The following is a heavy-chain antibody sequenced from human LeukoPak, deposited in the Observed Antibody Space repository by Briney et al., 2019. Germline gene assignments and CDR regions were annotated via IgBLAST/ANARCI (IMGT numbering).Heavy chain of an antibody. J-gene: IGHJ4*02. CDR2: IYPDDSDT. D-gene: IGHD6-19*01. CDR1: GYSFTNYW. CDR3: ARQATSSGWYMLDY. Sequence: GESLKISCKGSGYSFTNYWIGWVRQMPGKGLEWMGIIYPDDSDTRYSPSFQGQVTISADKSISTAYLQWSSLKASDTAMYYCARQATSSGWYMLDYWGQGTLVTVSS. V-gene: IGHV5-51*01.